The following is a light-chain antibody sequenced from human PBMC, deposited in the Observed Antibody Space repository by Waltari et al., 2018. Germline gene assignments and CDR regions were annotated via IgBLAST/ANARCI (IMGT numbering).Light chain of an antibody. Sequence: EIVMTQSPATLSVSPGDRATLSCTASLSVSTDLAWYQQKRGQTPRLLIYRASTRATDIPVRFRGSGSGTEFNLTISSLQSGDVAVYYCQQYNHWPRTFGQGTRVEIK. CDR3: QQYNHWPRT. CDR2: RAS. J-gene: IGKJ1*01. V-gene: IGKV3D-15*01. CDR1: LSVSTD.